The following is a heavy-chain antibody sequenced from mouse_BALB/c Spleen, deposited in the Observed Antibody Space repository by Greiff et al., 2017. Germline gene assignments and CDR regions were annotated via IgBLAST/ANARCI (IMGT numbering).Heavy chain of an antibody. V-gene: IGHV5-6-5*01. CDR1: GFTFSSYA. Sequence: EVKLMESGGGLVKPGGSLKLSCAASGFTFSSYAMSWVRQTPEKRLEWVASISSGGSTYYPDSVKGRFTISRDNARNILYLQMSSLRSEDTAMYYCARDFGTTVVHFDYWGQGTTLTVSS. CDR3: ARDFGTTVVHFDY. D-gene: IGHD1-1*01. CDR2: ISSGGST. J-gene: IGHJ2*01.